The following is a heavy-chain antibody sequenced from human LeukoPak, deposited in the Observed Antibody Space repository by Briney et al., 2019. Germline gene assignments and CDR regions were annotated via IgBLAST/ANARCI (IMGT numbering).Heavy chain of an antibody. V-gene: IGHV3-7*01. D-gene: IGHD3-10*02. CDR3: LCSMDV. Sequence: GGSLRLSCAASGFTFSSKWMSWVRQAPGKGLEWVANIKQDGSEKYYVDSVKGRFTISRDNAKNSLYLQMNSLRAEDTAVYYCLCSMDVWGQGTTVTVSS. CDR2: IKQDGSEK. J-gene: IGHJ6*02. CDR1: GFTFSSKW.